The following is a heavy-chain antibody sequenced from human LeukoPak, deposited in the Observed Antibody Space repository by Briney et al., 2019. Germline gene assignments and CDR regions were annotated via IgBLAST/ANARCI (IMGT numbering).Heavy chain of an antibody. V-gene: IGHV5-51*01. CDR2: IYPGYSDT. CDR3: ARHPDYGDYGCFDY. D-gene: IGHD4-17*01. CDR1: GYSFTSYW. J-gene: IGHJ4*02. Sequence: GESLKISCKGSGYSFTSYWIGWVRQMPGKGLEWMGIIYPGYSDTRYSPSFQGQVTISADKSIRTAYLQWSSLKASDTAIYYCARHPDYGDYGCFDYWGQGTLVTVSS.